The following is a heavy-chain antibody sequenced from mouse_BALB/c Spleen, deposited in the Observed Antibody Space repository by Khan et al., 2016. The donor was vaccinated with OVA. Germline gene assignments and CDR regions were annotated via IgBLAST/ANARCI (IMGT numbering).Heavy chain of an antibody. CDR3: AGRGLRGVAMDY. CDR1: GYTFTSYD. D-gene: IGHD2-4*01. V-gene: IGHV1S56*01. J-gene: IGHJ4*01. CDR2: IYPGDGST. Sequence: QVQLQQPGPEVVKPGALVKISCKASGYTFTSYDINWVKQRPGQGLEWIGWIYPGDGSTEYNEKFKGKATLTADESSNTAYMQLSSLTTENSAVYFCAGRGLRGVAMDYWGQGTSVTVSS.